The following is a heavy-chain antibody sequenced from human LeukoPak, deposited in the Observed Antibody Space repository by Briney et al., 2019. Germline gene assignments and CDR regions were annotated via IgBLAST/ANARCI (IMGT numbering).Heavy chain of an antibody. CDR3: ANYHRVDCSFDP. J-gene: IGHJ5*02. Sequence: SETLSLTCTVSGDSITSTTYYWGWIRQPPGKGLEWIGSIYYSGTTYYNPSLKSRVIISVDTSKNHFSLKLSSVTAADTAVYYCANYHRVDCSFDPWGQGTLVTVSS. D-gene: IGHD2-21*01. CDR1: GDSITSTTYY. CDR2: IYYSGTT. V-gene: IGHV4-39*02.